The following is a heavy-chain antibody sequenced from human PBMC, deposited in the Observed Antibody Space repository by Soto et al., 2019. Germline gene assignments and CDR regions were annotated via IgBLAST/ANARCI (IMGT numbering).Heavy chain of an antibody. CDR1: GYTFTSYA. CDR2: INAGNGNT. CDR3: ARAWFGDFVYYFDY. Sequence: GASVKVSCKASGYTFTSYAMHWVRQAPGQRLEWMGWINAGNGNTKYSQKFQGRVTITRDTSASTASMELRSLRSDDTAVYYCARAWFGDFVYYFDYWGQGTLVTVSS. J-gene: IGHJ4*02. D-gene: IGHD3-10*01. V-gene: IGHV1-3*01.